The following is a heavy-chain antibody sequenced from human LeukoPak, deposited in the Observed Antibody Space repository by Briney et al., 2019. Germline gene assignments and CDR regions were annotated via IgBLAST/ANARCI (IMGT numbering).Heavy chain of an antibody. D-gene: IGHD4-23*01. V-gene: IGHV3-48*03. CDR2: ISSSGSDI. Sequence: GGSLRLSCAASGFTFSNYEMHWVRQAPGKGLEWVSYISSSGSDIYYADSVKARFTISRDNAKNSLYLHMNSLRAEDTAVYYRARDYGGSSPFDYWGQGTLVTVSS. CDR3: ARDYGGSSPFDY. J-gene: IGHJ4*02. CDR1: GFTFSNYE.